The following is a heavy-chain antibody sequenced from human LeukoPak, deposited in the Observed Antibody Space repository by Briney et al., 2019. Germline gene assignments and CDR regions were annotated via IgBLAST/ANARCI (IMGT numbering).Heavy chain of an antibody. CDR1: GGTFSSYT. Sequence: GASVKVSCKASGGTFSSYTISWVRQAPGQGLEWMGRIIPILGIANYAQKFQGRVTITADKSTSTAYMELSSLRSEDTAVYYCARASLDYYGSGSSPTPYYYYYGMDVRGQGTTVTVSS. D-gene: IGHD3-10*01. J-gene: IGHJ6*02. CDR3: ARASLDYYGSGSSPTPYYYYYGMDV. CDR2: IIPILGIA. V-gene: IGHV1-69*02.